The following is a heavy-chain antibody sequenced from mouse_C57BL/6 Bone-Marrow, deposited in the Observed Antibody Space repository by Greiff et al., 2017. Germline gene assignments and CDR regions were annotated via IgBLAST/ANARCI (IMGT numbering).Heavy chain of an antibody. J-gene: IGHJ4*01. CDR1: GYTFTSYW. CDR3: SIGRDYYAMDY. V-gene: IGHV1-74*01. Sequence: QVQLQQPGAELVKPGASVKVSCKASGYTFTSYWMHWVKPRPGQGLEWIGRIHPSDSDTNYNQKFKGKATLTVDRSSSTAYMQLSSLTSEDSAVSYYSIGRDYYAMDYWGQVTSVTVSS. CDR2: IHPSDSDT.